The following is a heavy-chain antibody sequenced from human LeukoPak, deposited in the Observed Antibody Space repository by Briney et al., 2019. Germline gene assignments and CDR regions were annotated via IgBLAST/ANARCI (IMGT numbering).Heavy chain of an antibody. CDR1: GGSISSNNW. D-gene: IGHD1-1*01. J-gene: IGHJ4*02. CDR3: ARVNINNWHSCDY. Sequence: KASETLSLTCAVSGGSISSNNWWGWVRQPPGKGLEWIGEIYHRGSPNYNPSLKSRVTISVDKSRNHFSLNLSSVTAADTAVYYCARVNINNWHSCDYWGQGTLVTVSS. CDR2: IYHRGSP. V-gene: IGHV4-4*02.